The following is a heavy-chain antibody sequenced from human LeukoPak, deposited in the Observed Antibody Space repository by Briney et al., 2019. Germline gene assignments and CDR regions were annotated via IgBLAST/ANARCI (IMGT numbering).Heavy chain of an antibody. CDR3: ARGQALYYLSASYYFDY. D-gene: IGHD1-26*01. V-gene: IGHV4-59*13. Sequence: SETLSLTCTVSGGSISSYYWSWVRQPPGKGLEWIGYIYYSGSTNYNPSLKSRVTISVDTSKNQFSLKLSSVTAADTAVYYCARGQALYYLSASYYFDYWGQGTLVTVSS. CDR1: GGSISSYY. J-gene: IGHJ4*02. CDR2: IYYSGST.